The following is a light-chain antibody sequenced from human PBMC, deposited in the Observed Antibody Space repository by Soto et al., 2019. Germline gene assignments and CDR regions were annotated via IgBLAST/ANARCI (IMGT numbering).Light chain of an antibody. CDR3: SSYTNSGTVL. CDR2: NVR. Sequence: QSALTQPASVSGSPGQSITISCTGTSSDVGGYDYVSWYQQYAGKAPKLTIYNVRNRPSGVSNRFSGSKSGNTASLTISGLQPEDEADYFCSSYTNSGTVLFGGGTKPTVL. J-gene: IGLJ2*01. CDR1: SSDVGGYDY. V-gene: IGLV2-14*01.